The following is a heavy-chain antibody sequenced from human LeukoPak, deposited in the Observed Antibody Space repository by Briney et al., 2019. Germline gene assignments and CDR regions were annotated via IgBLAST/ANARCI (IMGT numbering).Heavy chain of an antibody. V-gene: IGHV3-23*01. Sequence: GGSLRLSCAASGFTFSSYAMSWVRQAPGKGLEWVSAISGSGGSTYYADSVKGRFTISRDNSKNTLYLQMNSLRAEDTAVYYCAKPPVTRGSHAYYYGMDVWGQGTTVTVSS. CDR1: GFTFSSYA. CDR3: AKPPVTRGSHAYYYGMDV. D-gene: IGHD4-23*01. J-gene: IGHJ6*02. CDR2: ISGSGGST.